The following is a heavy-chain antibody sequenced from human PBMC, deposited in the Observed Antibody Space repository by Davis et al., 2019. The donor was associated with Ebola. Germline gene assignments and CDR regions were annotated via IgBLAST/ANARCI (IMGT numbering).Heavy chain of an antibody. CDR2: ISYDGSNK. D-gene: IGHD6-6*01. J-gene: IGHJ4*02. CDR1: GFTFSSYG. Sequence: PGGSLRLSCAASGFTFSSYGMHWVRQAPGKGLEWVAVISYDGSNKYYADSVKGRFTISRDNSKNTLYLQMNSLRAEDTAVYYCAKAPYKVYSSSSYYFDYWGQGTLVTVSS. V-gene: IGHV3-30*18. CDR3: AKAPYKVYSSSSYYFDY.